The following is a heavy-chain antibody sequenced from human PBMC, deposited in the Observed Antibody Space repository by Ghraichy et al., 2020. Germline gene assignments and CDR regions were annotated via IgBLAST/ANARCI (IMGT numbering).Heavy chain of an antibody. CDR3: AREDHISESSIDY. CDR2: ITWNSGSI. D-gene: IGHD2-21*01. J-gene: IGHJ4*02. CDR1: GFTFDDYA. Sequence: SLNISCAASGFTFDDYAMHWVRQAPGRGLEWVSVITWNSGSIGYADSVKGRFTISRDNAKNSLYLQMNSLRAEDTALYYCAREDHISESSIDYCGQGTLVTVSS. V-gene: IGHV3-9*01.